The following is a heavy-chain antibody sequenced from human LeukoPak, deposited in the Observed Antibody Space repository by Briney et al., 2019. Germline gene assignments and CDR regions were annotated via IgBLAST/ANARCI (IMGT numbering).Heavy chain of an antibody. CDR3: AQIYTAGATTIDY. CDR1: GFIFSSFS. Sequence: GGSLRLSCAASGFIFSSFSMNWVRQAPGKGLEWVAFIRYDGSNKYYADSGKGRFTISRDNSKNTLYLQMNSLRAEDTAVYYCAQIYTAGATTIDYWGEGTLLTVSS. J-gene: IGHJ4*02. CDR2: IRYDGSNK. V-gene: IGHV3-30*02. D-gene: IGHD5-18*01.